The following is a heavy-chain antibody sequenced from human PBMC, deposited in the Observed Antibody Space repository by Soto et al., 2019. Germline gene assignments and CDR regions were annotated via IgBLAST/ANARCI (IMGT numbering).Heavy chain of an antibody. V-gene: IGHV1-18*01. J-gene: IGHJ6*02. CDR3: ARVVATVAGPYGMDV. CDR1: GYTFTSYV. Sequence: QVQLVQSGAEVKKPGASVKVSCRASGYTFTSYVISWVRQAPAQGLEWMGWISAYNGNTNFAQKLQGRVTMTTGTPTSTAYMELRSLRSDDTAVYYCARVVATVAGPYGMDVWGQGTTVTVSS. D-gene: IGHD6-19*01. CDR2: ISAYNGNT.